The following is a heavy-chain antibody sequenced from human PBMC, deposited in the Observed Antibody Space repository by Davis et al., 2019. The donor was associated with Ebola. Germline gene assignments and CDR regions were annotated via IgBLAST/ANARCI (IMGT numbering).Heavy chain of an antibody. J-gene: IGHJ3*02. V-gene: IGHV1-46*03. D-gene: IGHD5-12*01. CDR3: TTPGGQDSGYDVFDI. Sequence: ASVQVSCQASGYTLTHYYMHSVRQAPGQGLEWVGMINPNDGRTIYAQKFQGRVTATRDTSTTTVYMDLSSLRSEDTALYYCTTPGGQDSGYDVFDIWGQGTMVTVSS. CDR2: INPNDGRT. CDR1: GYTLTHYY.